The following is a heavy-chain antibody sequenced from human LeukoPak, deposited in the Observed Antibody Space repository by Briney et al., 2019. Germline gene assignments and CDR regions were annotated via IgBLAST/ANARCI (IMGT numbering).Heavy chain of an antibody. Sequence: ASVKVSCKASGYTFTGYYMHWVRQAPGQGLEWMGWINPNSGGTNYAQKFQGRVTMTRDTSISTAYMELSRLNSDDTAVYYCARGKTTSPIGGRKPGHWFDPWGQGTLVTVSS. D-gene: IGHD4-17*01. V-gene: IGHV1-2*02. CDR1: GYTFTGYY. CDR2: INPNSGGT. CDR3: ARGKTTSPIGGRKPGHWFDP. J-gene: IGHJ5*02.